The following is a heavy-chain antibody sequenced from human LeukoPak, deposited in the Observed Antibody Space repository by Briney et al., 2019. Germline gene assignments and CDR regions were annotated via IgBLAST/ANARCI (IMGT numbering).Heavy chain of an antibody. J-gene: IGHJ4*02. CDR2: ISGSGGST. CDR3: AKPAKVLLWLGELSPSDY. CDR1: GFTFSSYA. V-gene: IGHV3-23*01. D-gene: IGHD3-10*01. Sequence: PGGSLRLSCAASGFTFSSYAMSWVRQAPGKGLEWVSAISGSGGSTYYADSVKGRFTISRDNSKNTLYLQMNSLRAEDTAVYYCAKPAKVLLWLGELSPSDYWGQGTLVPVSS.